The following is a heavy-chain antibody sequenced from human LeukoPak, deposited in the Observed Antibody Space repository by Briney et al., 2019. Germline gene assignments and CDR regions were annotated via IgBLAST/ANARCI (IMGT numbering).Heavy chain of an antibody. V-gene: IGHV4-34*01. CDR2: INHSGST. CDR1: GGSFSGYY. D-gene: IGHD3-10*01. J-gene: IGHJ5*02. Sequence: SETLSLTCAVYGGSFSGYYWSWIRQPPGKGLEWIGKINHSGSTNYNPSLKSRVTISVDTSKNQFSLKLSSVTAADTAVYYCARGHLTLVRNSLFWFDPWGQGKLVTVSS. CDR3: ARGHLTLVRNSLFWFDP.